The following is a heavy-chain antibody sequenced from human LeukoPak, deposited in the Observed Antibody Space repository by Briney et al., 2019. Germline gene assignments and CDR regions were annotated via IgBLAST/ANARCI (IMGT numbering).Heavy chain of an antibody. V-gene: IGHV4-39*07. CDR3: AREEHSSSSQPNFDY. CDR1: GGSISSSSYY. CDR2: IYYSGST. Sequence: SETLSLTCTVSGGSISSSSYYWGWIRQPPGKGLEWIGSIYYSGSTYYNPSLKSRATISVDTSKNQFSLKLSSVTAADTAVYYCAREEHSSSSQPNFDYWGQGTLVTVSS. J-gene: IGHJ4*02. D-gene: IGHD6-6*01.